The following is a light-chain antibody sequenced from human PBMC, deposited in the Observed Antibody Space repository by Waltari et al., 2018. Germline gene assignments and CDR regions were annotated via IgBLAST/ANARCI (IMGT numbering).Light chain of an antibody. Sequence: QSALTQPASVSGSPGQSITISCSGTTNDIGTYDYVSWYQHHPGNAPKLIIYDVSPRPSGVSSRFSGSKSGNTASLTVSGLQAEDEADYSCSSYTSTSTLVVFGGGTKLTVL. CDR3: SSYTSTSTLVV. J-gene: IGLJ2*01. V-gene: IGLV2-14*03. CDR1: TNDIGTYDY. CDR2: DVS.